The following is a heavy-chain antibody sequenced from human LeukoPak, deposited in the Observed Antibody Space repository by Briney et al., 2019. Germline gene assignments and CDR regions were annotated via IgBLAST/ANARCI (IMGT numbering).Heavy chain of an antibody. V-gene: IGHV3-30*02. CDR3: AKGQLGNLFDY. CDR2: IRSDGSDK. J-gene: IGHJ4*02. D-gene: IGHD6-6*01. CDR1: GFTFSSYD. Sequence: GGSLRLSCVASGFTFSSYDMHWVRQGPGKGLEWVTSIRSDGSDKYYVDSVWGRFTISRDNSKNTLYLQMNSLRAEDTAVYYCAKGQLGNLFDYWGQGTLVTVSS.